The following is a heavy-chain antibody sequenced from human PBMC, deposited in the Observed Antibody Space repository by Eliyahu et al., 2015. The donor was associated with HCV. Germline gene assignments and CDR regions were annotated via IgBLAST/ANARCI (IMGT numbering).Heavy chain of an antibody. V-gene: IGHV4-34*01. CDR2: INHTGST. D-gene: IGHD3-10*01. J-gene: IGHJ3*02. CDR3: ARASVVLWFGRDDAFDI. CDR1: GGSFRGYY. Sequence: QDHLQQWGAGLLRPSETLSLTCAVYGGSFRGYYXXWIRQSPGKGLEWLGEINHTGSTKYNPXLKSRVSLSADSSKSQFSLTLTSVTSADTAMYYCARASVVLWFGRDDAFDIWGQGTMVTVSS.